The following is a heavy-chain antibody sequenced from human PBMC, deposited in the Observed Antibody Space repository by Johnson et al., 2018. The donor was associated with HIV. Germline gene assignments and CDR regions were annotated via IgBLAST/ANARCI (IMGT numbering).Heavy chain of an antibody. D-gene: IGHD2-2*01. CDR2: IYSGGST. J-gene: IGHJ3*02. CDR1: GITVSSNY. CDR3: ATPRLGYCSSTSCSSPIDAFDI. V-gene: IGHV3-66*01. Sequence: MLLVESGGGLAQPGGSLRLSCAASGITVSSNYMSWFRQAPGKGLEWVSVIYSGGSTYYADSVKGRFTISRDISQNTVSLQMNSLRAEDTAVYYCATPRLGYCSSTSCSSPIDAFDIWGQGTMVTVSS.